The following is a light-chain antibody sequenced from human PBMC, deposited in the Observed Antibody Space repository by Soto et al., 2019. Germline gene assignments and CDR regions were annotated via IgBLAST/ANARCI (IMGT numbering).Light chain of an antibody. V-gene: IGKV3-20*01. J-gene: IGKJ4*01. CDR1: QSVSSTY. CDR3: QHYGSLVLT. Sequence: EIVLTQSPGTLSLSPGERATLSCRASQSVSSTYLAWYQQKPGQAPRLLIYGASSRATGIPDRFSGSGSGTYFALTLSRLEPEDFAVYYCQHYGSLVLTFGGGTKVEIK. CDR2: GAS.